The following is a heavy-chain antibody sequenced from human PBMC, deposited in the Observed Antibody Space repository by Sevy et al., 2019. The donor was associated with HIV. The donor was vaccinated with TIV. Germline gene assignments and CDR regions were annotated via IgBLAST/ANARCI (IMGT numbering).Heavy chain of an antibody. D-gene: IGHD1-1*01. CDR3: ARAVLEISTWRSDY. CDR2: ISSTSAYI. Sequence: GGSLRLSCAASGFTFSSYRMTWVRQAPGKGLEWVSCISSTSAYINYADSVKGRFTISRDNAKNLLYLQMDTLRAEGTGVYYCARAVLEISTWRSDYWGQGTLVTVSS. J-gene: IGHJ4*02. V-gene: IGHV3-21*01. CDR1: GFTFSSYR.